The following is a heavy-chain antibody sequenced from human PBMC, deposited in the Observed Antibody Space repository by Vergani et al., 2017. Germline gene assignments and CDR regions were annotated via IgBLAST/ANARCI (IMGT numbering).Heavy chain of an antibody. CDR3: TRGWYYDGMAYWAY. CDR2: INPSGGST. D-gene: IGHD3-22*01. CDR1: GGTFSSYA. V-gene: IGHV1-46*03. Sequence: QVQLVQSGAEVKKPGSSVKVSCKASGGTFSSYAISWVRQAPGQGLEWMGIINPSGGSTSYAQKFQGRVTMTGDTSTSTVYMELSSLRSEDTAVYYCTRGWYYDGMAYWAYWGQGTLVTVSS. J-gene: IGHJ4*02.